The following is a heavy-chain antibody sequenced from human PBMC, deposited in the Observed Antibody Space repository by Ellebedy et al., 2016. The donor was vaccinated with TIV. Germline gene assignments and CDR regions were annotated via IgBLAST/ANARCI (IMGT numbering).Heavy chain of an antibody. CDR2: INHSGST. CDR3: ATLPPLWSSFTHYYMDV. D-gene: IGHD3-3*01. V-gene: IGHV4-34*01. CDR1: GGSFSGYY. Sequence: SETLSLTXTVYGGSFSGYYWSWIRQSPGKGLEWIGEINHSGSTYYNPSLKSRVTISVDTSKNQFSLQLSSVTAADTAVYYCATLPPLWSSFTHYYMDVWGKGTTVTVSS. J-gene: IGHJ6*03.